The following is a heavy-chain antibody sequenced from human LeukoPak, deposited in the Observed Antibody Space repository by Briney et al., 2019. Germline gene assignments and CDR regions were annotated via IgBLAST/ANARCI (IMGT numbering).Heavy chain of an antibody. D-gene: IGHD2-15*01. CDR3: AGGVVVGTDDAFDI. CDR1: GGSIRSYF. CDR2: IWDTEIT. Sequence: SETLSLTCTVSGGSIRSYFWSWLRQPPGKGLEWIGYIWDTEITDYNPSLKSRVTISLDTSKNHFSLKLRSVTAADTALYFCAGGVVVGTDDAFDIRGQGKFVT. J-gene: IGHJ3*02. V-gene: IGHV4-59*01.